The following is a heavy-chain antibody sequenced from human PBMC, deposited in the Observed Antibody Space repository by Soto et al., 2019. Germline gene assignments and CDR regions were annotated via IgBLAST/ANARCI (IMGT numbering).Heavy chain of an antibody. J-gene: IGHJ4*02. Sequence: GGSLRLSCAASGFTFDDYTMHWVRQAPGKGLEWVSLISWDGGSTYYADSVKGRFTISRDNSKNYLYLQMNSLRTEDTALYYCAKDSDYYDSSGPIDYWGQGTLVTVS. D-gene: IGHD3-22*01. V-gene: IGHV3-43*01. CDR1: GFTFDDYT. CDR2: ISWDGGST. CDR3: AKDSDYYDSSGPIDY.